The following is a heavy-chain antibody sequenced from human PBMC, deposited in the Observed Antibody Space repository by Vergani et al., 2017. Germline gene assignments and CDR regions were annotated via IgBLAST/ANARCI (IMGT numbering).Heavy chain of an antibody. J-gene: IGHJ5*02. CDR3: ARGRQTCSSTSCYGSWFDP. V-gene: IGHV4-34*01. Sequence: QVQLQQWGAGLLKPSETLSLTCAVYGGSFSGYYWSWIRQPPGKGLEWIGEINHSGSTNYNPSLKSRVTISVDTSKNQFSLKLSSVTAADTAVYYCARGRQTCSSTSCYGSWFDPGGQGTLVTVSS. D-gene: IGHD2-2*01. CDR1: GGSFSGYY. CDR2: INHSGST.